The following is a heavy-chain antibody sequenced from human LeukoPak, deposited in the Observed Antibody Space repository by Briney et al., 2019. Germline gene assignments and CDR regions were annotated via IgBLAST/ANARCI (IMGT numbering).Heavy chain of an antibody. D-gene: IGHD6-13*01. J-gene: IGHJ4*02. Sequence: VASVKVSRRASGYTFTGYYMHWVRQAPGQGLEWMGWINPNSGGTNYAQKFQGRVTMTRDTSISTAYMELSRLRSDDTAVYYCAREKIAAAATGGDYWGQGTLVTVSS. CDR2: INPNSGGT. V-gene: IGHV1-2*02. CDR1: GYTFTGYY. CDR3: AREKIAAAATGGDY.